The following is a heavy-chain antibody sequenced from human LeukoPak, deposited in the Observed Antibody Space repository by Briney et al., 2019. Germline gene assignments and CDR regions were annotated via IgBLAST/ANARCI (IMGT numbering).Heavy chain of an antibody. CDR3: AKDIGAAPLQIDY. CDR1: GVTFCGYA. V-gene: IGHV3-23*01. J-gene: IGHJ4*02. D-gene: IGHD6-6*01. CDR2: ISRSGGST. Sequence: GGSLSLSRAASGVTFCGYAMTTVREAPGKGVGGFSAISRSGGSTYYADSVKGRFPISRDNPKNSLYLQMNSLRAEDMALYYCAKDIGAAPLQIDYWGQGTLVTVSS.